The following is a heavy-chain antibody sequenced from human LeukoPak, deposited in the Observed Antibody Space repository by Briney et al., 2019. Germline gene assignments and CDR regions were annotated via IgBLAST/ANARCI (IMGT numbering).Heavy chain of an antibody. CDR3: ARGPGGNNAFDI. J-gene: IGHJ3*02. Sequence: GGSLRLFCAASGFSFISYWMHWVRQGPGKGLVWVSRINIDGSSTTYADSVKGRFTISRDYAKNTLYLQMNSLRAEDTAMYYCARGPGGNNAFDIWGQGTMVTVSS. CDR1: GFSFISYW. D-gene: IGHD2-8*02. V-gene: IGHV3-74*01. CDR2: INIDGSST.